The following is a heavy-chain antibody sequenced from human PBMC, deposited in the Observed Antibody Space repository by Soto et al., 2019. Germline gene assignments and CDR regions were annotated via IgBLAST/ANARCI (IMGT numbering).Heavy chain of an antibody. V-gene: IGHV3-23*01. CDR2: IGAGYGT. Sequence: TGGALRLSCAASIFTFGSYAMSWVRQAPGKGLEWVSSIGAGYGTYYPDSVKGRFTISRDNSKNTLYLQLNRLRAEDTAIYYCATPYSSSWFSPFDYWGQGSLVSVSS. J-gene: IGHJ4*02. CDR1: IFTFGSYA. D-gene: IGHD6-13*01. CDR3: ATPYSSSWFSPFDY.